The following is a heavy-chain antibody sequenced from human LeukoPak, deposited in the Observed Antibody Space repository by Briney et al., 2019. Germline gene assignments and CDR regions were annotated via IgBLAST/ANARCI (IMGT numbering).Heavy chain of an antibody. CDR2: IGTASDT. V-gene: IGHV3-13*01. CDR3: ARGLGSGSLPNPFDY. Sequence: PGGSLRLSCAASGFTFSSYDMHWVRQATGKGLEWVSAIGTASDTYYPGSVKGRFTISREHAKNSLYLQMNSLRAGDTAVYYCARGLGSGSLPNPFDYWGQGTLVTVSS. J-gene: IGHJ4*02. CDR1: GFTFSSYD. D-gene: IGHD6-19*01.